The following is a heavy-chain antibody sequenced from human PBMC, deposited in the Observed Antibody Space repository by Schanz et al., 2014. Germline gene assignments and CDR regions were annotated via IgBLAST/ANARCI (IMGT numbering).Heavy chain of an antibody. Sequence: DVQLLESGGGLVQPGESLRLSCAASGFTFTTYAMTWVRQAPGKGLEWVSNIYSSGSTYYADSVRGRFTISRDNSMNTVYLQMNSLRSDDAAVYYCARAQGVIRLYYGVDVWGQGTTVTVSS. CDR1: GFTFTTYA. CDR3: ARAQGVIRLYYGVDV. V-gene: IGHV3-23*05. CDR2: IYSSGST. J-gene: IGHJ6*02. D-gene: IGHD3-10*01.